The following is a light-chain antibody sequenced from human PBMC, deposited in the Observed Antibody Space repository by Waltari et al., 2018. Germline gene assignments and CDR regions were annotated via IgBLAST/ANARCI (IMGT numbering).Light chain of an antibody. J-gene: IGKJ4*01. CDR1: QTVRTTY. Sequence: EIVLTQSPGTLSLSPGERATLSCRASQTVRTTYLAWYQQKPGQAPTLLIYGASSRATGSADRFSGSGSGTDFSLTISSLEPEDFAVYYCQQYDISPLTFGGGTKVEIK. V-gene: IGKV3-20*01. CDR3: QQYDISPLT. CDR2: GAS.